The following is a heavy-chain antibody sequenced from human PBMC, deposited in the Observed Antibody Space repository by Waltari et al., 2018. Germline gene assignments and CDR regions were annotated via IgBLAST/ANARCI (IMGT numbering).Heavy chain of an antibody. J-gene: IGHJ3*02. CDR3: ARVARGYSYGYDAFDI. D-gene: IGHD5-18*01. Sequence: QVQLQESGPGLVKPSETLSLTCTVSGGSISSYYWSWIRQPPGKGLEWIGYIYYSGSTNYNPSHKSRVTISVDTSKNQFSLKLSSVTAADTAVYYCARVARGYSYGYDAFDIWGQGTMVTVSS. V-gene: IGHV4-59*01. CDR1: GGSISSYY. CDR2: IYYSGST.